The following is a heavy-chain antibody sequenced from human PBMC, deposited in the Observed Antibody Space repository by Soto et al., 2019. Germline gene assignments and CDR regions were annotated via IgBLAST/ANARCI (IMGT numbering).Heavy chain of an antibody. D-gene: IGHD6-25*01. CDR2: ITQDGSDT. CDR1: GFTFSSYW. Sequence: GGSLRLSCAASGFTFSSYWMGWVRQAPGEGLEWIAAITQDGSDTYYVDSVKGRFTISRDNAKNTLYLQMNSLRAEDTAVYYCAVLSIAAVVDFWGQGTLVTVSS. V-gene: IGHV3-7*01. J-gene: IGHJ4*02. CDR3: AVLSIAAVVDF.